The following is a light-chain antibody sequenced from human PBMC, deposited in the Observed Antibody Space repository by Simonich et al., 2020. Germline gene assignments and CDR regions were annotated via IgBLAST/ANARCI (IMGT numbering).Light chain of an antibody. J-gene: IGKJ3*01. Sequence: EIVLTQSPATLSLSPGERATLSCRASPSVISYLSWYQQKPGQAPRLLIYDASNRATGITDRFSGSGSGTDFTLTISRLEPEDFAVYYCQQYGSSLFTFGPGTKVDIK. CDR1: PSVISY. CDR2: DAS. V-gene: IGKV3-20*01. CDR3: QQYGSSLFT.